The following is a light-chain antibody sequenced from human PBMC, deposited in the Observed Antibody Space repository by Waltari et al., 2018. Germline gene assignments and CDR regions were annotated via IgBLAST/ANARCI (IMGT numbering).Light chain of an antibody. Sequence: QSALTQPASVSGSPGQSVTIFCAGTSNDVGGYNSVSWYQEHPGHAPRVIIYDVSDRPSVVSDRFSGSKSGNTASLTISGLQAEDEADYYCSSQSSNDVVLFGGGTKLTVL. CDR2: DVS. CDR3: SSQSSNDVVL. CDR1: SNDVGGYNS. J-gene: IGLJ2*01. V-gene: IGLV2-14*01.